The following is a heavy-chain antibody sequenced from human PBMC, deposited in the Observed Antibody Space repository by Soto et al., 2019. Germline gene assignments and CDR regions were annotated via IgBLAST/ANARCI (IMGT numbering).Heavy chain of an antibody. CDR3: AREKNSGYYRTVDY. CDR1: GFTLSGHG. V-gene: IGHV3-30*03. D-gene: IGHD3-10*01. J-gene: IGHJ4*02. CDR2: VTHDGTER. Sequence: QVQLVASGGGVVQPGRSLSLSCAASGFTLSGHGLHWVRQAPGKGLEWVAVVTHDGTERHYPDSVKGRFTITRDISKNTFYLQMNSLRVENTAMYYRAREKNSGYYRTVDYWGQGTLVTVSS.